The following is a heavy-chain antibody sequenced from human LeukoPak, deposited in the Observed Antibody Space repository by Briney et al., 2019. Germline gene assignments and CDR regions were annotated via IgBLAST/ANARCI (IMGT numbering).Heavy chain of an antibody. CDR1: GYTFTSYD. CDR3: ARGRLVTYYYDSYYYYMDV. Sequence: AASVKVSCKASGYTFTSYDINWVRQATGQGLEWMGWMNPNSGNTGYAQKFQGRVTMTRNTSISTAYMELSSLRSEDTAVYYCARGRLVTYYYDSYYYYMDVWGKGTTVTISS. D-gene: IGHD3-22*01. J-gene: IGHJ6*03. CDR2: MNPNSGNT. V-gene: IGHV1-8*01.